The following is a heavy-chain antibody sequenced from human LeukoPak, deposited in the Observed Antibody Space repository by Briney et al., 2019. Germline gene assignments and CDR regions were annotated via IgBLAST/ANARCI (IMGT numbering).Heavy chain of an antibody. CDR1: GFTFSIYS. CDR3: ARACPEYYYDSSGYCFDY. Sequence: GGSLRLSCAASGFTFSIYSMNWVRQAPGKGLEWVSSISSSSSYIYYADSVKGRFTISRDNAKNSLYLQMNSLRAEDTAVYYCARACPEYYYDSSGYCFDYWGQGTLVTVSS. D-gene: IGHD3-22*01. CDR2: ISSSSSYI. J-gene: IGHJ4*02. V-gene: IGHV3-21*01.